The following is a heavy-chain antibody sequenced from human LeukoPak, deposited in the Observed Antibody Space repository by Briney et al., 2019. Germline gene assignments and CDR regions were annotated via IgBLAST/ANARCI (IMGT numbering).Heavy chain of an antibody. CDR1: GGSISSGGYY. CDR3: ARGAAGYSYG. D-gene: IGHD5-18*01. CDR2: IYYSGST. Sequence: SETLSLTCTVSGGSISSGGYYWSWIRQHPGKGLEWIGYIYYSGSTYYNPSLKSRVTISVDTSKNQFSLKLSSVTAADTAVYYCARGAAGYSYGWGQGTLVTVSS. J-gene: IGHJ4*02. V-gene: IGHV4-31*03.